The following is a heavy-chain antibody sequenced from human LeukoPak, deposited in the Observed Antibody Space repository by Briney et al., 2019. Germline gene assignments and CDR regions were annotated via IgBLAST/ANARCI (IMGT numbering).Heavy chain of an antibody. J-gene: IGHJ6*03. CDR2: ISGSGGST. D-gene: IGHD2-15*01. Sequence: GGSLRLSCAASGFTFSSYAMSWVRQAPGKGLEWVSAISGSGGSTYYADSVKGRFTISRDNAKNSLYLQMNSLRAEDTAVYYCARGSGDLYYYYYYMDVWGKGTTVTISS. CDR1: GFTFSSYA. CDR3: ARGSGDLYYYYYYMDV. V-gene: IGHV3-23*01.